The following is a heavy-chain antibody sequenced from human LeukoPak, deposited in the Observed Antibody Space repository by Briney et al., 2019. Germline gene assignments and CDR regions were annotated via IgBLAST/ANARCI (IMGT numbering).Heavy chain of an antibody. D-gene: IGHD6-19*01. Sequence: GGSLRLSCAASGFTFSSYGMHWVRQAPGKGLEWAAVISYDGSNKYYADSVKGRFTISRDNSKNTLYLQMNSLRAEDTAVYYCAKVYSSGWSSYDYWGQGTLDTVSS. CDR3: AKVYSSGWSSYDY. CDR2: ISYDGSNK. J-gene: IGHJ4*02. CDR1: GFTFSSYG. V-gene: IGHV3-30*18.